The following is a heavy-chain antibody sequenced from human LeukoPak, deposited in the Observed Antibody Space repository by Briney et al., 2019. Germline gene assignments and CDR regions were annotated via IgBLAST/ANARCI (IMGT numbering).Heavy chain of an antibody. V-gene: IGHV3-30*04. J-gene: IGHJ4*02. CDR3: ARSRGAVAGLYCFDY. CDR1: GFTFSSYA. CDR2: ISYDGGNK. D-gene: IGHD6-19*01. Sequence: PGGSLRLSCAASGFTFSSYAMHWVRQAPGKGLEWVAVISYDGGNKYYADSVKGRFTISRDTSKNTLSLQMNSLRAEDTAVYYCARSRGAVAGLYCFDYWGQGTLVTVSS.